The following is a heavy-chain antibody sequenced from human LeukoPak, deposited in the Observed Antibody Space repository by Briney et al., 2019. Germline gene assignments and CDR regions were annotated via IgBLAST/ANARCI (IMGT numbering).Heavy chain of an antibody. D-gene: IGHD3-10*01. V-gene: IGHV3-30*18. CDR1: GFTFSSYG. CDR2: ISYDGSNK. CDR3: AKDRDREVRGEIYYGIDV. J-gene: IGHJ6*04. Sequence: GRSLRLSCAASGFTFSSYGMHWVRQAPGKGLEWVAVISYDGSNKYYADSVKGRFTISRDNSKNTLYLQMNSLRAEDTAVYYCAKDRDREVRGEIYYGIDVCGKGTTVTVSS.